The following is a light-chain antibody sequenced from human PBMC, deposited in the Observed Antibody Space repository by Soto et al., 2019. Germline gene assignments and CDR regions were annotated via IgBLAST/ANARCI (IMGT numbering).Light chain of an antibody. CDR1: QRISSN. CDR3: QHYNNWPPWT. J-gene: IGKJ1*01. V-gene: IGKV3-15*01. Sequence: EVVMTQSPATLSVSPGERATLSCRASQRISSNLAWYQQRRGQAPRLLIYGASTRAPGIPARFSGSGSETKFTLTISSLQSEDFAVYYCQHYNNWPPWTFGQGTKVEIK. CDR2: GAS.